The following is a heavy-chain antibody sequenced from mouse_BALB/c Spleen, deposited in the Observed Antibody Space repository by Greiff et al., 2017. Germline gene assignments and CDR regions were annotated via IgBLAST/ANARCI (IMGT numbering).Heavy chain of an antibody. Sequence: DVQLQESGAELVKPGASVKLSCTASGFNIKDTYMHWVKQRPEQGLEWIGRIDPANGNTKYDPKFQGKATITADTSSNTAYLQLSSLTSEDTAVYYCARGHYLYAMDYWGQGTSVTVSS. CDR2: IDPANGNT. J-gene: IGHJ4*01. CDR3: ARGHYLYAMDY. V-gene: IGHV14-3*02. D-gene: IGHD1-2*01. CDR1: GFNIKDTY.